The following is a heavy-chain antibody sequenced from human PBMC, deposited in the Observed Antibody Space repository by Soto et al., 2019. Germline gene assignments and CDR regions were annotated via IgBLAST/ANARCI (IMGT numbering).Heavy chain of an antibody. J-gene: IGHJ4*02. CDR1: GGSISSYY. Sequence: SETLSLTCTVSGGSISSYYWSWIRQPPGKGLEWIGYIYYSGSTNYNPSLKSRVTISVDTSKNQFSLKLSSVTAADTAVYYCARYSSSWYGQFDYWGQGTLVTVSS. CDR2: IYYSGST. V-gene: IGHV4-59*01. D-gene: IGHD6-13*01. CDR3: ARYSSSWYGQFDY.